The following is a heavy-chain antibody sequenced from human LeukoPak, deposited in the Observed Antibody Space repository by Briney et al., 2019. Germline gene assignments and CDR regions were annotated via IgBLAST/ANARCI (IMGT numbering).Heavy chain of an antibody. Sequence: SETLSLTCTVSGGSISSYYWSWIRQPAGNGLEWIGRIYSSGSTNYNPSLKNRVTMSVDTSKNQFSLKLSSVTAADTAVYYCARVSVSGTYDYWGQGTLVTVSS. D-gene: IGHD5/OR15-5a*01. J-gene: IGHJ4*02. V-gene: IGHV4-4*07. CDR2: IYSSGST. CDR3: ARVSVSGTYDY. CDR1: GGSISSYY.